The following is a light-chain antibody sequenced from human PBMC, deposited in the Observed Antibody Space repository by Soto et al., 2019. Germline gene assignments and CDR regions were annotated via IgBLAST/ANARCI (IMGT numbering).Light chain of an antibody. CDR3: SSYTSSNTEV. CDR1: TRDVGAYNY. V-gene: IGLV2-14*01. J-gene: IGLJ1*01. Sequence: SALTQPASVSGSPGQSIAISCIGTTRDVGAYNYVSWYQQHPGKAPKLIIYDVGSRPSGVSDRFSGSKSGNTASLTISGLQAEDEADYYCSSYTSSNTEVFGTGTKVSVL. CDR2: DVG.